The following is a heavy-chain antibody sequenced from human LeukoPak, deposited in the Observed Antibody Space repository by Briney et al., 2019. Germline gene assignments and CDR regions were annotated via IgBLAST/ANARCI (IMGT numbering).Heavy chain of an antibody. Sequence: GASVKVSCKASGGTFSSYAISWVRQAPGQGLEWMGGIIPIFGTANYAQKFQGRVTITADESTSTAYMELSSLRSEDTAVYYCAREREYSSSSPYYFDYWGQGTLVTVSS. CDR3: AREREYSSSSPYYFDY. J-gene: IGHJ4*02. D-gene: IGHD6-6*01. V-gene: IGHV1-69*13. CDR1: GGTFSSYA. CDR2: IIPIFGTA.